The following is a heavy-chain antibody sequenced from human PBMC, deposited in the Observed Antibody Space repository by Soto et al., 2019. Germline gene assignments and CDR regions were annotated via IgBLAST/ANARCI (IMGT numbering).Heavy chain of an antibody. Sequence: PSETLSLTCAFYGGSCSGYYWSLIRQPPGKGLEWIGEINHSGSTNYNPSLKSRVTISVDTPKNQFSLKLSSVTAADTAVYYCALWFGESKFDYWGQGTLVTVSS. CDR3: ALWFGESKFDY. V-gene: IGHV4-34*01. CDR1: GGSCSGYY. J-gene: IGHJ4*02. CDR2: INHSGST. D-gene: IGHD3-10*01.